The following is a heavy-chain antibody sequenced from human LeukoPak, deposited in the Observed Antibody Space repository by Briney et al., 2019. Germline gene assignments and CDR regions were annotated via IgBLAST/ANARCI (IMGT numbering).Heavy chain of an antibody. J-gene: IGHJ3*02. Sequence: PGGSLRLSCAASGFXFSSYAIHWVRQAPGKGLEWVAVMSYDGSNKYYADSVKGRLTISRDNARNSLYLQMNSLRAEDTAVYYCARGQTTTVTQVAFDIWGQGTMVTVSS. CDR2: MSYDGSNK. CDR3: ARGQTTTVTQVAFDI. D-gene: IGHD4-17*01. CDR1: GFXFSSYA. V-gene: IGHV3-30-3*01.